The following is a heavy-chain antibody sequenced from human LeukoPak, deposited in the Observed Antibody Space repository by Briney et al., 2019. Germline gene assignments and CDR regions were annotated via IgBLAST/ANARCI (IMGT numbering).Heavy chain of an antibody. CDR3: ARGGSSGAVGAFDI. V-gene: IGHV4-59*11. CDR1: GGSINNHY. CDR2: IHYTGTT. J-gene: IGHJ3*02. Sequence: TSETLSLTCIVSGGSINNHYWTWIRQTPGKGLEWIGDIHYTGTTKYNPSLKSRVTISKDTSKNQFSLELSSVTAADTAVYYCARGGSSGAVGAFDIWGQGTMVTVSS. D-gene: IGHD6-25*01.